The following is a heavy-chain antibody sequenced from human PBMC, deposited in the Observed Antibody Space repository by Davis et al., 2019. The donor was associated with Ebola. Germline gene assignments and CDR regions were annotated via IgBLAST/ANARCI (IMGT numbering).Heavy chain of an antibody. V-gene: IGHV4-39*07. CDR2: IYSTGSA. CDR1: GGSMTSRGDF. J-gene: IGHJ6*04. Sequence: SETLSLTCTVSGGSMTSRGDFWAWLRQPPGENLEYIGSIYSTGSAYYNPSLKSRVTISVDTSKNQFSLKLSSVTAADTAVYYCERERVSSGWYGYYYGMDVWGKGTTVTVSS. CDR3: ERERVSSGWYGYYYGMDV. D-gene: IGHD6-19*01.